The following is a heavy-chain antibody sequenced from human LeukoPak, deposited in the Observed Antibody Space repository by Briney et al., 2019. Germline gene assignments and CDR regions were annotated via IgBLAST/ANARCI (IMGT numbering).Heavy chain of an antibody. V-gene: IGHV3-23*01. CDR2: ISGRGIAT. Sequence: PGGSLRLSCAASGFTFSTYAMSWVRQAPGKGLEWVSAISGRGIATYYADSVKGRFTISRDNSKNTLYLQMNSLRAEDTAVYYCAKSFDFWSGHSPTLTPFDSWGQGTLVSVSS. D-gene: IGHD3-3*01. CDR1: GFTFSTYA. CDR3: AKSFDFWSGHSPTLTPFDS. J-gene: IGHJ4*02.